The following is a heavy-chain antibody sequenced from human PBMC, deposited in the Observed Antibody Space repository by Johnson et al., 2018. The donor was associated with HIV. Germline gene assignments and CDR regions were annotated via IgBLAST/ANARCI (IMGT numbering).Heavy chain of an antibody. CDR1: GFSISNKY. J-gene: IGHJ3*02. CDR2: IYSGGTT. D-gene: IGHD7-27*01. V-gene: IGHV3-66*01. CDR3: ARAANWYDAFDI. Sequence: VQLVESGGGLVQPGGSLRLSCAASGFSISNKYMSWVRQAPGKGLEWVSVIYSGGTTYHADSVKGRFTISRDNSKNTLYLQMNSLRAEDTAVYYCARAANWYDAFDIWGQGTMVTVSS.